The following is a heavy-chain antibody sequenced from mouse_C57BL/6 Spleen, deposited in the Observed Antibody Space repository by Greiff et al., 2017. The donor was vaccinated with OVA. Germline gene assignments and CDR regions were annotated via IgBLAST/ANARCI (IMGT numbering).Heavy chain of an antibody. J-gene: IGHJ2*01. CDR2: ISGGGGNT. CDR3: TRLDGYLDY. V-gene: IGHV5-9*01. Sequence: EVQGVESGGGLVKPGGSLKLSCAASGFTFSSYTMSWVRQTPEKRLEWVATISGGGGNTYYPDSVKGRFTLSRDNAKNTLYLQLSSLRSEDTALYYCTRLDGYLDYWGQGTTLTVSS. D-gene: IGHD2-3*01. CDR1: GFTFSSYT.